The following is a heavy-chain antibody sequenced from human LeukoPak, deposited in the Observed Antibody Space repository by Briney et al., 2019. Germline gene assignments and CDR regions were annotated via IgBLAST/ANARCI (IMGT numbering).Heavy chain of an antibody. V-gene: IGHV4-39*07. CDR1: GGSISSSSYC. CDR3: VRGASNWFDP. J-gene: IGHJ5*02. Sequence: SETLSLTCTVSGGSISSSSYCWGWIRQPPGKGLEWIGSICYSGSTFYNPSLKSRVTISVDTSKNQFSLKLSSVTAADTAVYYCVRGASNWFDPWGQGTLVTVSS. D-gene: IGHD3-10*01. CDR2: ICYSGST.